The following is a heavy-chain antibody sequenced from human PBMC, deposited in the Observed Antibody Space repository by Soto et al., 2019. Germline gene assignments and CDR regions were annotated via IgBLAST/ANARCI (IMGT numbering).Heavy chain of an antibody. D-gene: IGHD3-10*01. V-gene: IGHV4-34*01. CDR3: ARGNSPHYYGSGSLNWFDP. CDR2: INHSGST. CDR1: GGSFSGYY. Sequence: SETLSLTCAVYGGSFSGYYWSWIRQPPGKGLEWIGEINHSGSTNYNPSLKSRVTISVDTSKNQFSLKLSSVTAADTAVYYCARGNSPHYYGSGSLNWFDPWGQGTLVTVSS. J-gene: IGHJ5*02.